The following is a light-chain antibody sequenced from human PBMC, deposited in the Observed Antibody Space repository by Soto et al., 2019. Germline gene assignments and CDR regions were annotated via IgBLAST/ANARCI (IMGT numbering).Light chain of an antibody. CDR2: DAS. J-gene: IGKJ4*01. CDR1: QSVSSY. CDR3: YQRSNWPPT. V-gene: IGKV3-11*01. Sequence: EIVLTQSPATLSLSPGERATLSCRASQSVSSYLAWYQQKPGQAPRLLIYDASNRATGIPARFSGNGSGTDFTLTISSLEPEDFAVYYCYQRSNWPPTFGGGTKVDIK.